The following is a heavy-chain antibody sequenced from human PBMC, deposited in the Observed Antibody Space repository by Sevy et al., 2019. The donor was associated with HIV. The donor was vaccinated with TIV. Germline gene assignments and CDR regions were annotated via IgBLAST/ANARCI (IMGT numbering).Heavy chain of an antibody. D-gene: IGHD3-22*01. J-gene: IGHJ4*01. CDR2: IGSSGSTI. CDR3: ASDVYYSDGSGYDFEH. Sequence: GGSLRLSCAASGFTFNVYGMNWVRQAPGKGLEWVSYIGSSGSTIAYAYSVKGRFTISRDNAWNSLFLQMNSLRPEDTAVYYCASDVYYSDGSGYDFEHWGHGTLVTVSS. V-gene: IGHV3-48*01. CDR1: GFTFNVYG.